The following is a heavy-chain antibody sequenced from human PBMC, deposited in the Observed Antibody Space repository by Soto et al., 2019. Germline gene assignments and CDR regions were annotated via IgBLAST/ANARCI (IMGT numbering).Heavy chain of an antibody. J-gene: IGHJ4*02. CDR2: ISYSGTT. D-gene: IGHD3-22*01. Sequence: QLQLQESGPGLVRPSETLSLTCAVSGASISSSNYYWGWIRQSPGKGLEWIGSISYSGTTYYNPSLKSRVAISADTSKNQFSLKLSSVTAADTAVYFCARISDQHSSGYYRHFDYWGLGTLVTVSS. CDR3: ARISDQHSSGYYRHFDY. CDR1: GASISSSNYY. V-gene: IGHV4-39*01.